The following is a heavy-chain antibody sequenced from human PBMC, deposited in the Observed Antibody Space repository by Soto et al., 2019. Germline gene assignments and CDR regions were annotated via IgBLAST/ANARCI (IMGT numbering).Heavy chain of an antibody. CDR3: ARDFTMVRGVIHGVFDY. CDR1: GFTFSSYS. V-gene: IGHV3-21*01. D-gene: IGHD3-10*01. Sequence: GGSLRLSCAASGFTFSSYSMNWVRQAPGKGLEWVSSISSSSSYIYYADSVKGRFTISRDNAKNSLYLQMNSLRAEDTAVYYCARDFTMVRGVIHGVFDYWGQGTLVTVSS. J-gene: IGHJ4*02. CDR2: ISSSSSYI.